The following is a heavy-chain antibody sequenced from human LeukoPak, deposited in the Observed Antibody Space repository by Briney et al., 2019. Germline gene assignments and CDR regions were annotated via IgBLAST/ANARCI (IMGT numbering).Heavy chain of an antibody. J-gene: IGHJ5*02. D-gene: IGHD2-2*01. CDR1: GFTFSSYS. CDR2: ISSSSSYI. V-gene: IGHV3-21*01. Sequence: GSLRLSCAASGFTFSSYSMKWVRQAPGKGLEWVSSISSSSSYIYYADSVKGRFTISRDNAKNSLYLQMNSLRAEDTAVYYCARGHCSSTSCYWGDWFDPWGQGTLVTVSS. CDR3: ARGHCSSTSCYWGDWFDP.